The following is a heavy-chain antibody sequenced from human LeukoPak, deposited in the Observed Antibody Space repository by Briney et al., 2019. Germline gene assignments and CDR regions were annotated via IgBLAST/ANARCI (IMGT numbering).Heavy chain of an antibody. J-gene: IGHJ6*04. CDR1: GASISSYY. CDR3: ARGSVTTYYFYGMDV. CDR2: IYDSGST. D-gene: IGHD4-17*01. V-gene: IGHV4-59*01. Sequence: SETLSLTCTVSGASISSYYWSWIRHPPGKGLEWIGYIYDSGSTNYNPSLQSRLTISVDTSNNQFSLKLSSVTAADTAVYYCARGSVTTYYFYGMDVWGKGTTVTVSS.